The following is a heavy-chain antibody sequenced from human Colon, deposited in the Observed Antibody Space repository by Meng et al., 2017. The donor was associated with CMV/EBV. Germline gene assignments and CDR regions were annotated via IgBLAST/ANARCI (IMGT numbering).Heavy chain of an antibody. V-gene: IGHV2-5*02. CDR3: AHKSLPAAFFDY. CDR1: GFSLNTYEVG. Sequence: ITLKESGPTLVKSTQTLTLTCTFSGFSLNTYEVGVGWFRQPPGKAPEWLALIYWDDDKRYRSSLGNRLTLTHDASKNQVVLTMTDMDPVDTATYYCAHKSLPAAFFDYWSQGTLVTVPS. CDR2: IYWDDDK. D-gene: IGHD2-2*01. J-gene: IGHJ4*02.